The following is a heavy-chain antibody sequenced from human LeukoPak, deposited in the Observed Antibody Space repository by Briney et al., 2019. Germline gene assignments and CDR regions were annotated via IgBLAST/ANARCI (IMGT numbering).Heavy chain of an antibody. Sequence: SETLSLTCTVSGGSISNYYWSWIRQPPGKGLEWIGYIYYSGSTNYNPSLKSRVTISVDMSKNQFSLKLNSVTVADTAVYYCARDNGDAFDIWGQGTMVTVSS. CDR1: GGSISNYY. CDR2: IYYSGST. CDR3: ARDNGDAFDI. J-gene: IGHJ3*02. V-gene: IGHV4-59*01.